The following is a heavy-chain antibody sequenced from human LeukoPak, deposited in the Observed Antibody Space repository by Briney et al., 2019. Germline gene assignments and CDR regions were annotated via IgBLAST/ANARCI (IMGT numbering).Heavy chain of an antibody. Sequence: GGSLRLSCAASGFTFSSYSMNWVRQAPGKGLEWVSSISNSSSYIYYADSVKGRFTISRDNAKNSLYLQMNSLRAEDTAVYYCARSRKQWLVDYWGQGTLVTVSS. CDR1: GFTFSSYS. D-gene: IGHD6-19*01. CDR3: ARSRKQWLVDY. V-gene: IGHV3-21*01. J-gene: IGHJ4*02. CDR2: ISNSSSYI.